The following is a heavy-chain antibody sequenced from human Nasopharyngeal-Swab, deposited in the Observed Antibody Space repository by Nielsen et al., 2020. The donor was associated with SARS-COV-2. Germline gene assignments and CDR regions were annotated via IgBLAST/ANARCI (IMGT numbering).Heavy chain of an antibody. CDR2: IYYSGST. V-gene: IGHV4-31*03. CDR1: GGSISSGGYY. J-gene: IGHJ6*02. D-gene: IGHD6-13*01. CDR3: ARVPGSSWYRYGMDV. Sequence: SETLSLTCTVSGGSISSGGYYWSWIRQHPEKGLEWIGYIYYSGSTYYNPSLKSRVTISVDTSKNQFSLKLSSVTAADTAVYYCARVPGSSWYRYGMDVWGPGTTVTVSS.